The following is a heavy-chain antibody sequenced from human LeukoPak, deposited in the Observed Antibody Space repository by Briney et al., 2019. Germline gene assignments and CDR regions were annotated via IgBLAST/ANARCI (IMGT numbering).Heavy chain of an antibody. D-gene: IGHD6-19*01. V-gene: IGHV3-53*01. CDR2: IYSGGST. J-gene: IGHJ4*02. CDR3: ARAPSTHSSGWSQIDY. Sequence: GGSLRLSCAASGFTVSSNYMSWVRQAPGKGLEWVSVIYSGGSTYYADSVKGRFTMSRDKSKNTLYLQMNSLRAEDTAVYYCARAPSTHSSGWSQIDYWGQGTLVTVSS. CDR1: GFTVSSNY.